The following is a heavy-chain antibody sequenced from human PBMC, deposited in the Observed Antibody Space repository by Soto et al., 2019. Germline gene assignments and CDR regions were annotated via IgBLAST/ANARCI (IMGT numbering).Heavy chain of an antibody. Sequence: VPVKVSSEASVDGIKWGALRWPHPAPGQRLEWMGWINAGNGNTKYSQKFQGRVTITRDTSASTAYMELSSLRSEDTAVYYCARVNTMIVADLAFWGKRNLVTV. CDR2: INAGNGNT. CDR1: VDGIKWGA. CDR3: ARVNTMIVADLAF. D-gene: IGHD3-22*01. J-gene: IGHJ4*02. V-gene: IGHV1-3*01.